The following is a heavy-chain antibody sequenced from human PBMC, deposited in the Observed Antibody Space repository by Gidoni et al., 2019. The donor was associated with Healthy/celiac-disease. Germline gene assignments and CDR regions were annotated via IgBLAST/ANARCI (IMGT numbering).Heavy chain of an antibody. J-gene: IGHJ4*02. CDR2: INSDGSST. Sequence: EVQLVESGGGLVQPGGSLRFSCAASGFTFLSYWMHGVRQAPGKGLVWVSRINSDGSSTSYADSVKGRFTISRDNAKNTLYLQMNSLRAEDTAVYYCARDRYSGYGDYFDYWGQGTLVTVSS. D-gene: IGHD5-12*01. CDR1: GFTFLSYW. V-gene: IGHV3-74*01. CDR3: ARDRYSGYGDYFDY.